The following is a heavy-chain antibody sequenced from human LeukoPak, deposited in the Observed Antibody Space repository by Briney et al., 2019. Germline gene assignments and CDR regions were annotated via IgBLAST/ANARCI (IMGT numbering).Heavy chain of an antibody. CDR3: ARVLLVRGVIVSYYYGMDV. V-gene: IGHV4-34*01. Sequence: SETLSLTCAVYGGSFSGYYWSWVRQPQGKGVEWIGEINHSGRTNYNPSLKGPVTISVDTSKNQFSLKLSSVTAADTAVYYCARVLLVRGVIVSYYYGMDVWGQGTTVTVSS. J-gene: IGHJ6*02. CDR1: GGSFSGYY. D-gene: IGHD3-10*01. CDR2: INHSGRT.